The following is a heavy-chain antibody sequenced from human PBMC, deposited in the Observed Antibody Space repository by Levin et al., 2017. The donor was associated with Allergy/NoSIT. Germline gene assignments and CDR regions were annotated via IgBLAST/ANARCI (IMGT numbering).Heavy chain of an antibody. CDR3: ARYLVLNSSGWYFDY. D-gene: IGHD6-19*01. Sequence: LRLSCTVSGGSISSGDYYWSWIRQPPGKGLEWIGYIYYSGSTYYNPSLKSRVTISVDTSKNQFSLKLSSVTAADTAVYYCARYLVLNSSGWYFDYWGQGTLVTVSS. V-gene: IGHV4-30-4*01. J-gene: IGHJ4*02. CDR2: IYYSGST. CDR1: GGSISSGDYY.